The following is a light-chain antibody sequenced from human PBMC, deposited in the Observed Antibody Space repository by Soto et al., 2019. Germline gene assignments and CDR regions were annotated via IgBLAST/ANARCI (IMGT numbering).Light chain of an antibody. CDR3: QQYFTSPLT. CDR1: QSVSSNY. CDR2: GVS. V-gene: IGKV3-20*01. J-gene: IGKJ4*01. Sequence: EVVLTQSPGTLSLSPGESATLSCRASQSVSSNYLAWYQQKPGQAPRLLIYGVSTMATGIPDWFSGSGSGTDFSLTISRLEPEDFALYYCQQYFTSPLTFSGGTKVEIK.